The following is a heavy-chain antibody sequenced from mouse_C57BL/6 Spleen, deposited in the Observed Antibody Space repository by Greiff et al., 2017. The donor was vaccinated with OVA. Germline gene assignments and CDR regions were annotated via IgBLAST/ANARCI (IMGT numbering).Heavy chain of an antibody. CDR2: IDPNSGGT. Sequence: QVQLQQPGAELVQPGASVKLSCKASGYTFTSYWMHWVKQRPGRGLEWIGRIDPNSGGTKYNEKFKSKATLTVDKPSSTAYMQLSSLTSEDSAVYYCASQYYYGSGGFAYWGQGTLVTVSA. CDR1: GYTFTSYW. J-gene: IGHJ3*01. D-gene: IGHD1-1*01. CDR3: ASQYYYGSGGFAY. V-gene: IGHV1-72*01.